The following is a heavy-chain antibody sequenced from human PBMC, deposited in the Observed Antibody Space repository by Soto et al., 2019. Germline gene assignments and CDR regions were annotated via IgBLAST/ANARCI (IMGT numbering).Heavy chain of an antibody. Sequence: QVQLVQSGAEEKKPGASVKVSCKASGYTFTSYAMHWVRQAPGQRLEWMGWINAGNGNTKYSQKFQGRVTITRDTSASTAYMELSSLRSEDTAVYHCARDSGYVETAMPLGAFQHWGQGTLVTVSS. V-gene: IGHV1-3*05. CDR1: GYTFTSYA. D-gene: IGHD5-18*01. CDR3: ARDSGYVETAMPLGAFQH. J-gene: IGHJ1*01. CDR2: INAGNGNT.